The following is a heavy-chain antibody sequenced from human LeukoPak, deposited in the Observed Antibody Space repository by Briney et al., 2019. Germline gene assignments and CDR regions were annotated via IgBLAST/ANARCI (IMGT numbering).Heavy chain of an antibody. V-gene: IGHV1-69*04. CDR3: ARATRGIKDDFWSGFNWFDP. CDR2: IILIFGIA. D-gene: IGHD3-3*01. J-gene: IGHJ5*02. CDR1: GGTFSSYA. Sequence: ASVKVSCKASGGTFSSYAISWVRQAPGQGLEWMGRIILIFGIANYAQKFQGRVTITADKSTSTAYMELSSLRSEDTAVYYCARATRGIKDDFWSGFNWFDPWGQGTLVTVSS.